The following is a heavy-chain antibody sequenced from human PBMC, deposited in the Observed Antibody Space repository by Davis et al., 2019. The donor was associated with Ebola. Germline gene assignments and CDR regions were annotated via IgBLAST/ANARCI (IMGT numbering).Heavy chain of an antibody. CDR3: AREAGTTIDY. D-gene: IGHD1-7*01. CDR1: GGSFSGYY. Sequence: PSETLSLTCAVYGGSFSGYYWSWIRQPPGKGLEWIGEINHSGSTNYNPSLKSRVTMSVDTSKNQFSLKLSSVTAADTAVYYCAREAGTTIDYWGQGTLVTVSS. CDR2: INHSGST. V-gene: IGHV4-34*01. J-gene: IGHJ4*02.